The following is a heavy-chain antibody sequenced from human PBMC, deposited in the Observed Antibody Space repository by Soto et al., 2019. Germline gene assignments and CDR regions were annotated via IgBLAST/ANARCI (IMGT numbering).Heavy chain of an antibody. D-gene: IGHD2-15*01. CDR2: VSGSGGST. Sequence: EVQLLEPGGGLVQPGGSLRLSCAASGFTFSSYAMRWVRQAPGKGLEWVSAVSGSGGSTYYADSVKGRFTISRDNSKNTPYLQMNSLRAEDTVVYYCARRGPATYFDYWGQGTLVTVSS. V-gene: IGHV3-23*01. CDR3: ARRGPATYFDY. J-gene: IGHJ4*02. CDR1: GFTFSSYA.